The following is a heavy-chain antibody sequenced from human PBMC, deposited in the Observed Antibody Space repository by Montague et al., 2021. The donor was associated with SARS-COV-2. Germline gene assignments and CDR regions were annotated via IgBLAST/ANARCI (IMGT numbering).Heavy chain of an antibody. J-gene: IGHJ5*02. V-gene: IGHV4-39*01. CDR1: GDSIRGATYY. CDR3: ASRLTGLEPPFDP. CDR2: ISYSGRT. Sequence: SETLSLTCDVSGDSIRGATYYWTWLRQPPGMGLEWIGNISYSGRTMYTPSLKIRVTMSVDTSKNQFSLQLNIVTAADTAVYYCASRLTGLEPPFDPWGQGTLVIVSS. D-gene: IGHD1-1*01.